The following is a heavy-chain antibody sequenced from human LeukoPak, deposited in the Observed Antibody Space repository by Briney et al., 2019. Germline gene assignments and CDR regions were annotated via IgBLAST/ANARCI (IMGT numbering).Heavy chain of an antibody. D-gene: IGHD5-18*01. Sequence: SETLSLTCAVYGGSFSGYYWSWIRQPPGKGLEWIGEINHSGSTNYNPSLKSRVTISVDTSKNQFSLKLSSVTAADTAVYYCARDRGYSYGPVDYWGQGTLVTVSS. V-gene: IGHV4-34*01. CDR3: ARDRGYSYGPVDY. CDR2: INHSGST. CDR1: GGSFSGYY. J-gene: IGHJ4*02.